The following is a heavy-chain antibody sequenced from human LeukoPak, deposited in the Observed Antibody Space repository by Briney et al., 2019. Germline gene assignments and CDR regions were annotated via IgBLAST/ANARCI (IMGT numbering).Heavy chain of an antibody. Sequence: ASVKVSCKASGYTFTSCAISWVRQAPGQGLEWMGWINPNSGGTNYAQKFQGRVTMTRDTSISTAYMELSRLRSDDTAVYYCARDWGHSDAFDIWGQGTMVTVSS. J-gene: IGHJ3*02. CDR3: ARDWGHSDAFDI. V-gene: IGHV1-2*02. D-gene: IGHD3-16*01. CDR2: INPNSGGT. CDR1: GYTFTSCA.